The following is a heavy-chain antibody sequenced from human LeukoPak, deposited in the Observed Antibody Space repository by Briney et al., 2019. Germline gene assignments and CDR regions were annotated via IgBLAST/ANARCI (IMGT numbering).Heavy chain of an antibody. D-gene: IGHD3-16*02. V-gene: IGHV1-8*03. CDR1: GYTFTSYD. CDR3: AKLQDYVWGSYRFALDY. J-gene: IGHJ4*02. CDR2: MNPNSGNT. Sequence: ASVKVSCKASGYTFTSYDINWVRQATGQGLEWMGWMNPNSGNTGYAQKFQGRVTITRNTSISTAYMELSSLRAEDTAVYYCAKLQDYVWGSYRFALDYWGQGTLVTVSS.